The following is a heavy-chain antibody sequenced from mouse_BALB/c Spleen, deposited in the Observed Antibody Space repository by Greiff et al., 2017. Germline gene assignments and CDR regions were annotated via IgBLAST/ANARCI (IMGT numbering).Heavy chain of an antibody. J-gene: IGHJ4*01. Sequence: EVQLQQSGAELVKPGASVKLSCTASGFNIKDTYMHWVKQRPEQGLEWIGRIDPANGNTKYDPKFQGKATITADTSSNTAYLQLSSLTSEDTAVYYCARDYYGSRDYYAMDYWGQGTSFTVSS. V-gene: IGHV14-3*02. CDR2: IDPANGNT. CDR1: GFNIKDTY. CDR3: ARDYYGSRDYYAMDY. D-gene: IGHD1-1*01.